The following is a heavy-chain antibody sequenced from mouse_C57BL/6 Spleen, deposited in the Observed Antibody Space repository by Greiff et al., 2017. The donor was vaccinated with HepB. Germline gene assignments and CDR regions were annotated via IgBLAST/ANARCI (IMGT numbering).Heavy chain of an antibody. CDR1: GYTFTDYE. CDR2: IDPETGGT. Sequence: QVQLQQSGAELVRPGASVTLSCKASGYTFTDYEMHWVKQTPVHGLEWIGAIDPETGGTAYNQKFKGKAILTADKSSSTAYMELRSLTSEDSAVYYCTREAPLYHSYYAMDYWGQGTSVTVAS. V-gene: IGHV1-15*01. CDR3: TREAPLYHSYYAMDY. D-gene: IGHD2-1*01. J-gene: IGHJ4*01.